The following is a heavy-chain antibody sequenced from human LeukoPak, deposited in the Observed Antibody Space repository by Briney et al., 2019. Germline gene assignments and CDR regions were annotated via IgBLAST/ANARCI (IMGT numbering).Heavy chain of an antibody. J-gene: IGHJ6*02. V-gene: IGHV3-48*02. Sequence: GGSLRLSCAASGLTFSSYSMNWVRQAQGKGLEWVSYISSSSSTIYYADSVKGRFTISRDNAKNSLYLQMNSLRDEDTAVYYCASSPYFDWLLYNPDYYYGMDVWGQGTTVTVSS. CDR3: ASSPYFDWLLYNPDYYYGMDV. D-gene: IGHD3-9*01. CDR2: ISSSSSTI. CDR1: GLTFSSYS.